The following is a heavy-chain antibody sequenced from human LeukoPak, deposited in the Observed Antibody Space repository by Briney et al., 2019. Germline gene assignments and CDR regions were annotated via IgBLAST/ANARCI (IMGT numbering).Heavy chain of an antibody. D-gene: IGHD2-2*01. V-gene: IGHV4-61*01. J-gene: IGHJ3*02. CDR3: ARERSCSSTSCYVVDI. CDR1: GGSVSSGSYY. Sequence: SETLSLTCTVSGGSVSSGSYYWSWIRQPPGKGLEWIGYIYYSGSTNYNPSLKSRVTISVDTSKNQFSLELSSVTAADTAVYYCARERSCSSTSCYVVDIWGQGTMVTVSS. CDR2: IYYSGST.